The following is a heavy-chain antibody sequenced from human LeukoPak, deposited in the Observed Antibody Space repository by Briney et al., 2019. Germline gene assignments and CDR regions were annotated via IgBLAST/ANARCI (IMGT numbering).Heavy chain of an antibody. Sequence: ASVKVSCKASGYTFTGYYMHWVRQAPGQGLEWMGRINPNSGGTNYAQKFQGRVTMTRDTSISTAYMELGRLRSDDTAVYYCARPSWFGEEEYFDYWGQGTLVTVSS. V-gene: IGHV1-2*06. CDR1: GYTFTGYY. J-gene: IGHJ4*02. CDR3: ARPSWFGEEEYFDY. D-gene: IGHD3-10*01. CDR2: INPNSGGT.